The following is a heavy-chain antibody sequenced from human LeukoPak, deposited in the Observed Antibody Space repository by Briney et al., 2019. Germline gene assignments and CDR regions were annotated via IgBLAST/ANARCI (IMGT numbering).Heavy chain of an antibody. Sequence: SVKVSCKASGYTFTGAYMHWVRQAPGQGLEWMGWINPNSGDTNYAQKFQGWITMTRDTSISTAYMELSRLTSDDTAVYYCARDLSEGFDYWGQGTLVTVSS. CDR1: GYTFTGAY. J-gene: IGHJ4*02. CDR3: ARDLSEGFDY. CDR2: INPNSGDT. V-gene: IGHV1-2*04. D-gene: IGHD6-19*01.